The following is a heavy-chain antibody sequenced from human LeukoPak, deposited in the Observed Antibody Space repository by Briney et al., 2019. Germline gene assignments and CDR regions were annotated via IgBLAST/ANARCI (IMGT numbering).Heavy chain of an antibody. CDR2: VDPEDGET. Sequence: ASVKISCKVSGYTFTDYYMHWVQQAPGKGLEWMGLVDPEDGETIYAEKFQGRVTITADTSTDTAYMELSSLRSEDTAVYYCATDFHIVVVPADIGYWGQGTLVTVSS. CDR3: ATDFHIVVVPADIGY. D-gene: IGHD2-2*01. CDR1: GYTFTDYY. V-gene: IGHV1-69-2*01. J-gene: IGHJ4*02.